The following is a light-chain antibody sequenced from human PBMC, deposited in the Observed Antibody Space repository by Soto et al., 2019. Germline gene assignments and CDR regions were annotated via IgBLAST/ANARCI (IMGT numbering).Light chain of an antibody. CDR1: QGIRSW. J-gene: IGKJ1*01. CDR2: GAS. Sequence: DVQMTQSPSCVSASVGDRFNITCRASQGIRSWVAWYQQKTGKAPEXXIFGASSLQSGVPSRFSGSGYGTDFNLTISSLQTEDFATYYCQQSYSTPPTFGQGTKVDIK. V-gene: IGKV1-12*01. CDR3: QQSYSTPPT.